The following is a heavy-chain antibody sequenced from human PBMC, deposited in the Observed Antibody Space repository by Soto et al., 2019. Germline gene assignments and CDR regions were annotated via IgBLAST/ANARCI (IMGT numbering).Heavy chain of an antibody. D-gene: IGHD5-18*01. CDR3: ARRRDSYGPNWFDP. J-gene: IGHJ5*02. Sequence: SETLSLTCTVSGGSIISGGYYCIWIRQHPGKGLEWIGYIYYSGSTYYNPSLKSRVTISVDTSKNQFSLKLSSVTAADTAVYYCARRRDSYGPNWFDPWGQGTLVTVSS. CDR1: GGSIISGGYY. CDR2: IYYSGST. V-gene: IGHV4-31*03.